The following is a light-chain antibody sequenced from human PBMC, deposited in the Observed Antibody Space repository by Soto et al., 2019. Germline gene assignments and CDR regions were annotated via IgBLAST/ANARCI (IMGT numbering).Light chain of an antibody. J-gene: IGLJ3*02. V-gene: IGLV1-47*01. CDR1: SSNIGSNY. Sequence: QSVLTQPPSASGTPGQRVTISCSGSSSNIGSNYVYCYQQLPATTAKLLIFRNNQRPSAVVDRCFGSKSGTSASLAISGLRSEDEADYYCAACNDSRSGRVFGGGTKLTVL. CDR3: AACNDSRSGRV. CDR2: RNN.